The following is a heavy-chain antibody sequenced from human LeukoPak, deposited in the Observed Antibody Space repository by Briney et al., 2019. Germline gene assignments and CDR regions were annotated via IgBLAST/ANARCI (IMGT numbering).Heavy chain of an antibody. V-gene: IGHV3-30*04. Sequence: GRSLRLSCAASGFTFSSYAMHWVRQAPGKGLEWVAVISYDGSNKSYADSVKGRFTISRDNTKNTLYLQMNSLRAEDTAVYYCARDLRIGGDWGQGTLVTVSS. CDR2: ISYDGSNK. J-gene: IGHJ4*02. CDR1: GFTFSSYA. CDR3: ARDLRIGGD. D-gene: IGHD4-23*01.